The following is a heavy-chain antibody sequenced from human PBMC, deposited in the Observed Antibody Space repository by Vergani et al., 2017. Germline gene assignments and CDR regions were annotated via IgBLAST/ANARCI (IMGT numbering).Heavy chain of an antibody. D-gene: IGHD7-27*01. CDR3: ATGAGPFDI. Sequence: QVQLQQWGAGVVKPSGTLSLTCAVFGESFSSFYWSWIRQPPGKGLGLIGEINQSGITNYNPSLKSRVTISVDTSKNHFSLKLTSVPAADTAVYYCATGAGPFDIWGQGTLVTVSS. J-gene: IGHJ4*02. V-gene: IGHV4-34*02. CDR2: INQSGIT. CDR1: GESFSSFY.